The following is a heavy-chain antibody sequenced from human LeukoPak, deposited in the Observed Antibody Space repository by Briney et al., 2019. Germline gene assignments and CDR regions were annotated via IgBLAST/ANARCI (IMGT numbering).Heavy chain of an antibody. V-gene: IGHV1-2*04. J-gene: IGHJ5*02. D-gene: IGHD2-21*01. CDR3: ARDLGDSTGYGIDP. Sequence: ASVKVSCKASGYTFTGYYMHWVRQAPGQGLEWMGWINPNSGGTNYAQKFQGWVTMTRDTSISTAYMELSGLRSDDTAVYYCARDLGDSTGYGIDPWGQGTLVTVSS. CDR1: GYTFTGYY. CDR2: INPNSGGT.